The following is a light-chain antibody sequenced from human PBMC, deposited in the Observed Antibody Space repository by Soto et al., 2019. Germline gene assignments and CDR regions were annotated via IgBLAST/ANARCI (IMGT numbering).Light chain of an antibody. CDR2: KVS. CDR3: MQALQSLT. V-gene: IGKV2-30*01. J-gene: IGKJ5*01. Sequence: DVVMTQSPLSLPVTLGQPASISYRSSQSLVYSDGNTYLNWFQQRPGQSPRRLIYKVSNRDSGVPDRFSGSGSGTDFTLKISRVEAEDFGTYYCMQALQSLTFGQGTRLEIK. CDR1: QSLVYSDGNTY.